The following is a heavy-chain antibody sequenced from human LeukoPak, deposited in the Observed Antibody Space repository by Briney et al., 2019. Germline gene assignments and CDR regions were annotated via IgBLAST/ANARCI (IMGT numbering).Heavy chain of an antibody. CDR1: GFTFVGNA. CDR2: ISGSGGT. CDR3: AKKYYYGSGTYIFYFDY. V-gene: IGHV3-23*01. D-gene: IGHD3-10*01. Sequence: GGSLRLSCAASGFTFVGNAVTWVRQAPGKGLEWVSTISGSGGTYYADSVKGRFTISRDDSKSTLSLQMNSLRAEDTALYYCAKKYYYGSGTYIFYFDYWGQGTPVTVSS. J-gene: IGHJ4*02.